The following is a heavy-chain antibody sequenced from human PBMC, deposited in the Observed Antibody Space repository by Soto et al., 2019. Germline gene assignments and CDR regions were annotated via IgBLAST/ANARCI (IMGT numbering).Heavy chain of an antibody. Sequence: PGGSLRLSXTAFGFTFSRYAMNWVRQAPGKGLEWVSTFDNSDGRTYYTDSVKGRFTISRDNSRNTLFLQMDSLRPEDTAVYYCAKVRDTSMDMNFESWGRGTLVTVSS. CDR2: FDNSDGRT. J-gene: IGHJ4*02. CDR1: GFTFSRYA. V-gene: IGHV3-23*01. CDR3: AKVRDTSMDMNFES. D-gene: IGHD5-18*01.